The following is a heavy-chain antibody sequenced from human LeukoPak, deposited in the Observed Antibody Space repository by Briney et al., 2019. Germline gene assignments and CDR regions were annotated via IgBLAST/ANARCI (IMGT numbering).Heavy chain of an antibody. Sequence: SETLSLTCTVSGGSTSSSSYYWGWIRQPPGKGLEWIGSIYYSGSTYYNPPLKSRVTISVDTSKNQFSLKLSSVTAADTAVYYCASETGFDAFDIWGQGTMVTVSS. J-gene: IGHJ3*02. D-gene: IGHD3-9*01. CDR3: ASETGFDAFDI. CDR2: IYYSGST. V-gene: IGHV4-39*01. CDR1: GGSTSSSSYY.